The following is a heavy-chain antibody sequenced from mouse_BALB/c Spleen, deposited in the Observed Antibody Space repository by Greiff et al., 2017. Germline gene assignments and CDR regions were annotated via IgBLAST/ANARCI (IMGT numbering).Heavy chain of an antibody. Sequence: EVKLVESGGGLVKPGGSLKLSCAASGFTFSSYAMSWVRQSPEKRLEWVAEISSGGSYTYYPDTVTGRFTISRDNAKNTLYLEMSSLRSEDTAMYYCARDYDGFYAMDYWGQGTSVTVSS. J-gene: IGHJ4*01. D-gene: IGHD2-3*01. CDR3: ARDYDGFYAMDY. V-gene: IGHV5-9-4*01. CDR1: GFTFSSYA. CDR2: ISSGGSYT.